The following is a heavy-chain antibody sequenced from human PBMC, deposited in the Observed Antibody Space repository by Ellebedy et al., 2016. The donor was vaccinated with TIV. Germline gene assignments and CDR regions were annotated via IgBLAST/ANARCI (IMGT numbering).Heavy chain of an antibody. J-gene: IGHJ4*02. V-gene: IGHV1-69*06. Sequence: SVKVSXKASRGTFSSYAISWVRQAPGQGLEWIGGIIPIFGTANYAQKFQGRVTITADKSTSTAYMELSSLRSEDTAVYYCARAHNWNPPDYWGQGTLVTVSS. CDR1: RGTFSSYA. CDR2: IIPIFGTA. D-gene: IGHD1-20*01. CDR3: ARAHNWNPPDY.